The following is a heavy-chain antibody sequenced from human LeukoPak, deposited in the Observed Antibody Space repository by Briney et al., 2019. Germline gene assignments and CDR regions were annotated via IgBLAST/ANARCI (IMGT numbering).Heavy chain of an antibody. J-gene: IGHJ3*02. CDR2: INSDGINT. V-gene: IGHV3-74*01. D-gene: IGHD2-15*01. CDR1: GFTFSNYW. CDR3: ARFLGGYCSGGSCYTTNDAFDI. Sequence: GGSLRLSCAASGFTFSNYWMHWVRQAPGKGLVWVSRINSDGINTSYADSVKGRFTISRDNAKNSLYLQMNSLRAEDTAVYYCARFLGGYCSGGSCYTTNDAFDIWGQGTMVTVSS.